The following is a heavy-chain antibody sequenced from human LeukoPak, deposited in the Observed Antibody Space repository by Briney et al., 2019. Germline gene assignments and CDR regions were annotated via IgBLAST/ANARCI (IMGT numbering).Heavy chain of an antibody. CDR3: ARVDRRAVAGTVCNWFDP. Sequence: SETLSLTCTVSGGSISSSGYYWGWIRQPPGKGLEWIGSIYYSGSTYYNPSLKSRVTISVDTSKNQFSLKLSSVTAADTAVYYCARVDRRAVAGTVCNWFDPWGQGTLVTVSS. V-gene: IGHV4-39*01. D-gene: IGHD6-19*01. CDR1: GGSISSSGYY. CDR2: IYYSGST. J-gene: IGHJ5*02.